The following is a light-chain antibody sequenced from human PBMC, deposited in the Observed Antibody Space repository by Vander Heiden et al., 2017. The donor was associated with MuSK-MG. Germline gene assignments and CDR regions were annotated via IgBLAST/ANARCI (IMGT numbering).Light chain of an antibody. V-gene: IGKV1-39*01. CDR3: QQCESTPWT. CDR2: AAS. J-gene: IGKJ2*02. Sequence: DIQMTQSPSSLSASVGDRVTITCRASQSISSYLNWYQQKPGKAPKLLIYAASSLQSGVPSRFSGSRSGTDFTLTISRLQPEDIATYYCQQCESTPWTFGQGTRLEMK. CDR1: QSISSY.